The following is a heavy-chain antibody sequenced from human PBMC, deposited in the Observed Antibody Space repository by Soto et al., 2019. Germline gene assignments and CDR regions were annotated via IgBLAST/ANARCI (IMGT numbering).Heavy chain of an antibody. V-gene: IGHV3-23*01. CDR1: GFTFSSYA. CDR2: ISGSGGST. CDR3: AKQEYSGGWYSADY. J-gene: IGHJ4*02. D-gene: IGHD6-19*01. Sequence: GGSLRLSCAASGFTFSSYAMSWVRQAPGKGLEWVSAISGSGGSTYYADSVKGRFTISRDNSKNTLYLQMNSLRAEDTAVYYCAKQEYSGGWYSADYWGQGTLVTVSS.